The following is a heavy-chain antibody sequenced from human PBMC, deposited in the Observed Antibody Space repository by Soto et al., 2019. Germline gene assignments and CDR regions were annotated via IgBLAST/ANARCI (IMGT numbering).Heavy chain of an antibody. CDR3: AVTPLPRGCTNGRRCAFDI. Sequence: GGSLRLSCAASGFTFSSYAMSWVRQAPGKGLEWVSAISGSGGSTYYADSVKGRFTISRDNSKNTLYLQMNSLRAEDTTVYYCAVTPLPRGCTNGRRCAFDIWGQGTMVTVSS. CDR1: GFTFSSYA. V-gene: IGHV3-23*01. J-gene: IGHJ3*02. D-gene: IGHD2-8*01. CDR2: ISGSGGST.